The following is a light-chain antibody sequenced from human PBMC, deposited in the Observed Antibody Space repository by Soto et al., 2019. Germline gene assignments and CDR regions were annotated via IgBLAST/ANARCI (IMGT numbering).Light chain of an antibody. CDR3: CSYAGSSTFPYV. Sequence: QSVLTQPASVSGSPGQSITISCTGTSSDVGGYNLVSGYQQHPGKAPKLMIYEGGKRPSGVSNRFSGSKSGNTASLTISGLQAEDEADYYCCSYAGSSTFPYVFGTGTKRTVL. CDR2: EGG. J-gene: IGLJ1*01. CDR1: SSDVGGYNL. V-gene: IGLV2-23*03.